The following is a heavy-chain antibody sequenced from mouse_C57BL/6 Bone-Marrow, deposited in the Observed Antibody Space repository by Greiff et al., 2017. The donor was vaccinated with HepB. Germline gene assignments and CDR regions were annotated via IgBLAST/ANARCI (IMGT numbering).Heavy chain of an antibody. D-gene: IGHD1-1*01. J-gene: IGHJ3*01. CDR1: GFSLTSYA. CDR2: IWTGGGT. Sequence: VKLQESGPGLVAPSQSLSITCTVSGFSLTSYAISWVRQPPGKGLEWLGVIWTGGGTNYNSALKSRLSISKDNSKSQVILKMNRLQTDDTARYYCARGYGLRFAYWGQGTLVTVSA. CDR3: ARGYGLRFAY. V-gene: IGHV2-9-1*01.